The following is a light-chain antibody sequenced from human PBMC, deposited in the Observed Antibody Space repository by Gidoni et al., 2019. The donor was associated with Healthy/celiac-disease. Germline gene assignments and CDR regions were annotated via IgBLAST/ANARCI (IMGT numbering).Light chain of an antibody. CDR1: QSISSY. Sequence: IQMTQSPSSLSASVGDRVTITCRASQSISSYLNWYQQKPGKAPKLLIYAASSLQSGVPSRFSGSGSGTDFSLTISSLQPEDFATYYCQQSYSTLLFXGXTKVEIK. CDR2: AAS. CDR3: QQSYSTLL. J-gene: IGKJ4*01. V-gene: IGKV1-39*01.